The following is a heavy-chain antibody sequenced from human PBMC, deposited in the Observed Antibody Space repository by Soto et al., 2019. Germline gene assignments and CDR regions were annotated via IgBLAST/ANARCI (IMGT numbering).Heavy chain of an antibody. CDR3: ARERSGSYYGPLGPVDF. D-gene: IGHD1-26*01. CDR1: GGSLSSYY. V-gene: IGHV4-4*07. Sequence: SAILSLTCTVSGGSLSSYYWSWIRPPDGKGLEWIGRIYTSGSTNYNPSLKSRVTMSVDTSKNQFSLKLSSVTAADTAVYYCARERSGSYYGPLGPVDFWGQGTLVTAPQ. CDR2: IYTSGST. J-gene: IGHJ4*02.